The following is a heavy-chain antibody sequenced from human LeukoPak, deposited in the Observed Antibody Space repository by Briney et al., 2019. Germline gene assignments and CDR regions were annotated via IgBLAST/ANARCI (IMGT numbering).Heavy chain of an antibody. D-gene: IGHD6-13*01. V-gene: IGHV3-30*04. CDR2: ISYDGSVE. Sequence: PGRSLRLSCAASGFTFSNYAMHWVRQAPGKGLEWVALISYDGSVEKSAASVKGRFTISRDNSKNTLYLQMNSLRIEDTAVYYCARALGSSWDSSLDSWGRGTLVPVSS. J-gene: IGHJ4*02. CDR1: GFTFSNYA. CDR3: ARALGSSWDSSLDS.